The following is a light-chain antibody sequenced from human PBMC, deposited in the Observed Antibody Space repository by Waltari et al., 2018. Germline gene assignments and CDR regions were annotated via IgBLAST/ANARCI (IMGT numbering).Light chain of an antibody. Sequence: IVLTQSTGTLSLSPGDRATLSCRASQSVSSSYLAWYQQKPGQAPRLLIYGESRRATGIPDRFSGSGSGTDFTLTISRLEPEDFAVYSCQQYGTSPRTFGQGTKVEIK. CDR2: GES. CDR1: QSVSSSY. J-gene: IGKJ1*01. CDR3: QQYGTSPRT. V-gene: IGKV3-20*01.